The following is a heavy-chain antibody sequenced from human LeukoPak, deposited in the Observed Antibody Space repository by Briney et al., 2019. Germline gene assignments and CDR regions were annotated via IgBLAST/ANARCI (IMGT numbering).Heavy chain of an antibody. CDR2: IYYSGST. Sequence: SQTLSLTCTVSGGSISSGDYYWSWIRQPPGEGLEWIGYIYYSGSTYYNPSLKSRVTISVDTSKNQFSLKLSSVTAADTAVYYRARTDSSGYLRWFDPWGQGTLVTVSS. D-gene: IGHD3-22*01. J-gene: IGHJ5*02. CDR3: ARTDSSGYLRWFDP. V-gene: IGHV4-30-4*01. CDR1: GGSISSGDYY.